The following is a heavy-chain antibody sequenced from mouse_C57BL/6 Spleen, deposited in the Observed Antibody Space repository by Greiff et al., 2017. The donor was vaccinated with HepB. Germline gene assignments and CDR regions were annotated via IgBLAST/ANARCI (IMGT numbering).Heavy chain of an antibody. CDR3: ARWDYDVVY. Sequence: VQLQQSGPVLVKPGASVKMSCKASGYTFTDYYMNWVKQSHGKSLEWIGVINPYNGGTSYNQKFKGKATLTVDKSSSTAYMELNSLTSEDSAVYYCARWDYDVVYWGQGTTLTVSS. D-gene: IGHD2-4*01. J-gene: IGHJ2*01. CDR1: GYTFTDYY. CDR2: INPYNGGT. V-gene: IGHV1-19*01.